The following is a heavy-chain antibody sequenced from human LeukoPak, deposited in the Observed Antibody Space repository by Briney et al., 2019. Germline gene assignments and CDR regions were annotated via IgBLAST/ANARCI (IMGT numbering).Heavy chain of an antibody. V-gene: IGHV3-15*01. CDR2: IKSKTDGGTT. CDR3: TTPLNQGVDY. CDR1: GFTFRNGW. D-gene: IGHD1-14*01. J-gene: IGHJ4*02. Sequence: PGGSLRLSCAASGFTFRNGWMSWVRQAPGKGLEWVGRIKSKTDGGTTDYAAPVKGRFTISRDDSKNMLYLQMNSLKTEDTAVYYCTTPLNQGVDYWGQGTLVTVSS.